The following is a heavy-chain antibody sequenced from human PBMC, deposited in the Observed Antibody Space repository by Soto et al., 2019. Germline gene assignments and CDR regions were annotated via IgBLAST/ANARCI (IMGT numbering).Heavy chain of an antibody. J-gene: IGHJ3*01. V-gene: IGHV3-23*01. CDR3: ARDPNGDYVGAFDG. D-gene: IGHD4-17*01. CDR1: GFTFSDYA. CDR2: IRGSGVGT. Sequence: EVPLLESGEPGGSLRVSCVASGFTFSDYAMTWVRQAPGKGLEWVSSIRGSGVGTTYADSVRGRFTILRDNSKNTLYLQMNSLRAEDTAVYYCARDPNGDYVGAFDGWGQGTMVTVSS.